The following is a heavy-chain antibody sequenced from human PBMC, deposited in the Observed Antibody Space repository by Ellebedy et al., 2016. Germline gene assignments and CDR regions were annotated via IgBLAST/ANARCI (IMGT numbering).Heavy chain of an antibody. V-gene: IGHV3-9*01. Sequence: GGSLRLXXTASGFTFDDYAMYWVRQAPGKGLEWVSGINWNSDNIAYADSVKGRFTISRDNAKNSLYLQMSSLRPEDTALYYCAKDLTSSMWLVSLDYWGQGTLVTVSS. CDR2: INWNSDNI. CDR1: GFTFDDYA. D-gene: IGHD6-19*01. CDR3: AKDLTSSMWLVSLDY. J-gene: IGHJ4*02.